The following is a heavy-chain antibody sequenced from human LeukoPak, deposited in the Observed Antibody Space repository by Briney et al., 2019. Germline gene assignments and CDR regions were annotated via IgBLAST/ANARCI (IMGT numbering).Heavy chain of an antibody. CDR1: GNYW. J-gene: IGHJ4*02. CDR2: INGDGSWT. CDR3: VSFYETY. V-gene: IGHV3-74*01. D-gene: IGHD2-2*01. Sequence: GGSLRLSCAASGNYWMHWVRQAPGKGLVWVSHINGDGSWTSYADSVKGRFTISKDNAKNTVYLQMNNLRAEDTAVYYCVSFYETYWGRGTLVTVSS.